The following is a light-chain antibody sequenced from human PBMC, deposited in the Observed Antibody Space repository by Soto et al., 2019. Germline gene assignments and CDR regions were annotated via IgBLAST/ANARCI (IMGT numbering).Light chain of an antibody. Sequence: QSVLTQPASVSGSPGQSITISCTGSSSDIGGYKYVSWYQHHPGKAPQLIIFDVINRPSGVSNRFSGSKSGNTASLTIFDLQAEDEADYYCFSYTSSTMYVFGTGTKLTVL. CDR2: DVI. CDR1: SSDIGGYKY. CDR3: FSYTSSTMYV. J-gene: IGLJ1*01. V-gene: IGLV2-14*03.